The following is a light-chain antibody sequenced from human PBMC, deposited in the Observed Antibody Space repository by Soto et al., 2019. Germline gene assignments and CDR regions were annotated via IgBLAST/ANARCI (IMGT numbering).Light chain of an antibody. CDR2: GAS. Sequence: DSVLTQSTGTLSLSPGERATLSCRASQTVSSSYLAWYQQKPGQAPRLPIYGASSRATGIPDRFSGSGSGTDFTLTISRLEPEDFAVYYCQQRTNWQSTFGGGTKVDIK. V-gene: IGKV3D-20*02. J-gene: IGKJ4*01. CDR1: QTVSSSY. CDR3: QQRTNWQST.